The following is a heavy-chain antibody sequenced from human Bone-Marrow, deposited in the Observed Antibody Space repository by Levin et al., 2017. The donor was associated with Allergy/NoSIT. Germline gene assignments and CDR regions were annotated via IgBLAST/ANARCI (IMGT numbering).Heavy chain of an antibody. CDR3: VKDFVGPTEY. J-gene: IGHJ4*02. CDR1: GFSVTNYW. CDR2: MNEDGRTT. Sequence: RPGGSLRLSCAASGFSVTNYWMHWVRQRPGEGPLWVSRMNEDGRTTNHAESVRGRFTISRDNAKNTMYLQMNSLRAEDTSIYYCVKDFVGPTEYWGPGSLVTVSS. D-gene: IGHD4-11*01. V-gene: IGHV3-74*01.